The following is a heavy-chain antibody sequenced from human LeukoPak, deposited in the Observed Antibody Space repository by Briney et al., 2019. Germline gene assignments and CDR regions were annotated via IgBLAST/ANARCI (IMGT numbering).Heavy chain of an antibody. CDR3: ARSLPYGTTWYGRSDF. V-gene: IGHV3-7*03. CDR1: GFPFNAYW. Sequence: GGSLTLSCAASGFPFNAYWVTWVRQAPGKGREGVANIRQDGDTKYYVDSVKGRFTISRDNAMNSLYLQMNSLRAEDTAIYYCARSLPYGTTWYGRSDFWGQGTLVTVSS. CDR2: IRQDGDTK. J-gene: IGHJ4*02. D-gene: IGHD6-13*01.